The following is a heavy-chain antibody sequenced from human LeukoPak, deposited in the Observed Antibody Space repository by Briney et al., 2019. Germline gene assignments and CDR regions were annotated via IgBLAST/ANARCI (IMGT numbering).Heavy chain of an antibody. CDR2: INDSGST. V-gene: IGHV4-34*01. CDR3: ARGQYCSTTTRYSARRYFDF. D-gene: IGHD2-2*01. CDR1: GGAFSNYF. Sequence: PSETLSLTCAVSGGAFSNYFWTWIRQPPGKGLEWIAEINDSGSTNSNSSLRSRVAISVDTSKNQFSLRLTSVTAADTAVYYCARGQYCSTTTRYSARRYFDFWGQGTLVTVSS. J-gene: IGHJ4*02.